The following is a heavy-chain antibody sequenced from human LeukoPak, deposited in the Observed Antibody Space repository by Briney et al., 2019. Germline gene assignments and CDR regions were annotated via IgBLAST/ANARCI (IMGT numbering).Heavy chain of an antibody. CDR2: ISGSGGST. V-gene: IGHV3-23*01. J-gene: IGHJ4*02. D-gene: IGHD3-22*01. CDR3: AKTEAEYYYDSTTFDY. CDR1: GFTFSSYA. Sequence: GGSLRLSCAASGFTFSSYAMSWVRQAPGKGLEWVSAISGSGGSTYYADSVKGRFTISRDNSKNTLYLQMNSLRAEDAAVYYCAKTEAEYYYDSTTFDYWGQGTLVTVSS.